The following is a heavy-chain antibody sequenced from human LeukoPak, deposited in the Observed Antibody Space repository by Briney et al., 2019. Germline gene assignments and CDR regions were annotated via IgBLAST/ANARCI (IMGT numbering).Heavy chain of an antibody. Sequence: ASVKVSCKASGYTFTSYYMHWVRQAPGQGLEWMGIINPSGGSTSYAQKFQGRVTMTRDTSTSTVYMELSSLRSEDTAVYYCARERARRGIVGAAFDYWGQGTLVTVSS. CDR3: ARERARRGIVGAAFDY. V-gene: IGHV1-46*01. CDR1: GYTFTSYY. CDR2: INPSGGST. J-gene: IGHJ4*02. D-gene: IGHD1-26*01.